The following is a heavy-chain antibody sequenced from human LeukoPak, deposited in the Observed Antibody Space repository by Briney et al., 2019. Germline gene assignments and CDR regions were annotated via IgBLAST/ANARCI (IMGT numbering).Heavy chain of an antibody. D-gene: IGHD4-17*01. J-gene: IGHJ5*02. CDR1: GGSISSYY. Sequence: SETLSLTCTVSGGSISSYYWSWIRQPAGKGLEWIGRIYTSGSTNYNPSLKSRVTMSVDTSKNQFSLKLSSVTAADTAVYYCARETSHYGDYQDNWFDPWGQGTLVTVTS. CDR3: ARETSHYGDYQDNWFDP. V-gene: IGHV4-4*07. CDR2: IYTSGST.